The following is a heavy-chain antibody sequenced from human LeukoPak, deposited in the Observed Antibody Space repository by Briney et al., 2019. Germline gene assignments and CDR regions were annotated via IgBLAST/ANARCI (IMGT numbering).Heavy chain of an antibody. D-gene: IGHD2-8*01. J-gene: IGHJ4*02. Sequence: PGGSLRLSCAASGFTFSTSAMSWVRQAPGKGLEWVSDISGNDGNTYYAESVKGRFTISRDNSKNTLFLQMNSLRDEDTAIYYCAKVYFRSVSGPPSRWGQGTLVTVSS. CDR1: GFTFSTSA. V-gene: IGHV3-23*01. CDR2: ISGNDGNT. CDR3: AKVYFRSVSGPPSR.